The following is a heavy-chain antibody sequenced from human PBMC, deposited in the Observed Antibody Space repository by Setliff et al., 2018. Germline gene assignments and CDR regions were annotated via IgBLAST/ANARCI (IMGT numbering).Heavy chain of an antibody. D-gene: IGHD3-3*01. CDR3: ARRATYYNFWSGYCDY. V-gene: IGHV4-39*07. CDR2: IYYSGST. Sequence: SETLSLTCTVSGGSISSSSYYWGWIRQPPGKGLEWIGSIYYSGSTYHNPSLKSRVTISVDTSKNQFSLKLSSVTAADTAVYYCARRATYYNFWSGYCDYWGQGTLVTVSS. CDR1: GGSISSSSYY. J-gene: IGHJ4*02.